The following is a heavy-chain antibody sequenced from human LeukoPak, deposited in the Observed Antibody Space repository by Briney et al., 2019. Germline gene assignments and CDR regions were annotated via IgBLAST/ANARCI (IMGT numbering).Heavy chain of an antibody. Sequence: LETLSLTCTVSGGSISSYYSSWIRQPPGKGLEWIGYIYYSGSTNYNPSLKSRVTISVDTSKNQFSLKVSSVTAADTAVYYCARAPGSDYYPYYYMDVWGKGTTVTVSS. V-gene: IGHV4-59*01. D-gene: IGHD4-17*01. CDR3: ARAPGSDYYPYYYMDV. CDR1: GGSISSYY. CDR2: IYYSGST. J-gene: IGHJ6*03.